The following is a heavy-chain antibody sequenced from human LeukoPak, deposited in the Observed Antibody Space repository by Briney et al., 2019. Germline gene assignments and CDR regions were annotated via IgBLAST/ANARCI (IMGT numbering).Heavy chain of an antibody. V-gene: IGHV3-11*01. D-gene: IGHD5-12*01. CDR1: GFTFSDYN. Sequence: GGSLRLSCAASGFTFSDYNMNWVRQAPGKGLEWVSYITNGGSTIHHADSVKGRFTISRDNAKKTLYLQMNSLRAEDTAVYYCARGKRRLDFWGQGTLVTVSS. CDR2: ITNGGSTI. J-gene: IGHJ4*02. CDR3: ARGKRRLDF.